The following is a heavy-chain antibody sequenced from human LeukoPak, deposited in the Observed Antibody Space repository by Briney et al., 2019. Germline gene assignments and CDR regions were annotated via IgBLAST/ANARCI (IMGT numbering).Heavy chain of an antibody. CDR2: IDGSGGTT. Sequence: GGSLRLSCAASGXTFTRNAMAWVRQAPGKGLEWVSAIDGSGGTTFYADSVKGRVTISRVQSTNTVYLQMNSLRADDTAVYYCAKAHCSSTSCSRADNWGQGTLVTVSS. CDR3: AKAHCSSTSCSRADN. V-gene: IGHV3-23*01. D-gene: IGHD2-2*01. CDR1: GXTFTRNA. J-gene: IGHJ4*02.